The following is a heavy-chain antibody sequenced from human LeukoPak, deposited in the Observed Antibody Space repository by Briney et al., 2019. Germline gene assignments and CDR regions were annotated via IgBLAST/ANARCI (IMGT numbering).Heavy chain of an antibody. Sequence: GGSLRLSCAGSVFIFSNYCMHWVRQAPGKGLEWVAVISYDGSYKYYADSVKGRFTISRDDSKNTLYLQMNSLRAEDTAMYYCAKPYVAAAGTVISAFDIWGQGTMVTVSS. D-gene: IGHD6-13*01. CDR1: VFIFSNYC. CDR2: ISYDGSYK. V-gene: IGHV3-30*18. CDR3: AKPYVAAAGTVISAFDI. J-gene: IGHJ3*02.